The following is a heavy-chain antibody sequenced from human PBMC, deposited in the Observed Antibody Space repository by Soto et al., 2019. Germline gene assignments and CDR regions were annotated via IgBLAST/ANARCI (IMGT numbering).Heavy chain of an antibody. CDR2: IYWDDDK. CDR1: GFSLSTSGVG. CDR3: AHSIVVVGARGTDAFDI. D-gene: IGHD1-26*01. V-gene: IGHV2-5*02. J-gene: IGHJ3*02. Sequence: QITLKESGPPLVKPTQTLTLTCTFSGFSLSTSGVGVGWIRQPPGKALEWLALIYWDDDKRYSPSLKSRLTITKDTSKTQVVLTMTNMDPVDTATYYGAHSIVVVGARGTDAFDIWGQGTMVTVSS.